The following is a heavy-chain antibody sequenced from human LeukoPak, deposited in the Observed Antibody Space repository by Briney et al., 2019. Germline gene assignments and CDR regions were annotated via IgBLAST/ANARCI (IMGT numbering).Heavy chain of an antibody. J-gene: IGHJ4*02. V-gene: IGHV3-23*01. D-gene: IGHD6-19*01. CDR2: ISGSGGST. CDR1: GFTFSSYA. Sequence: PGESLRLSCAASGFTFSSYAMSWVRQAPGKGLEWVSAISGSGGSTYYADSVKGRFTISRDNSKNTLYLQMNSLRAEDTAVYYCAKPPAGTRYYFDYWGQGTLVTVSS. CDR3: AKPPAGTRYYFDY.